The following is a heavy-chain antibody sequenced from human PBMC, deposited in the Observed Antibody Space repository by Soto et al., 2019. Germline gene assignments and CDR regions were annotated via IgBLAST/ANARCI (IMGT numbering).Heavy chain of an antibody. CDR1: GFSLSTNGVG. J-gene: IGHJ4*02. CDR3: AHVEATVTKV. V-gene: IGHV2-5*02. D-gene: IGHD4-17*01. CDR2: IYWDDDK. Sequence: QITLKESGPTLVKPTQTLTLTCTFSGFSLSTNGVGVVWIRQPPGKALEWLALIYWDDDKHYSPSLKSRLTITKDTSKNQVVLSMTNMDPVDTGTYYCAHVEATVTKVWGQGTLVTVSA.